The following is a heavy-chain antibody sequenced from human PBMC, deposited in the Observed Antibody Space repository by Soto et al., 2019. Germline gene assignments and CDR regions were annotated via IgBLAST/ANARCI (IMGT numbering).Heavy chain of an antibody. CDR3: ATTRARSSSWDFDY. V-gene: IGHV1-69*01. CDR1: GGTFSSYA. CDR2: IIPIFGTA. D-gene: IGHD6-13*01. Sequence: QVQLVQSGAEVKKPGSSVTVSCKASGGTFSSYAISWVRQAPGQGLEWMGWIIPIFGTANYAQKFQGRVTITADESTSTAYMELSSLRSEDTAVYYCATTRARSSSWDFDYWGQGTLVTVSS. J-gene: IGHJ4*02.